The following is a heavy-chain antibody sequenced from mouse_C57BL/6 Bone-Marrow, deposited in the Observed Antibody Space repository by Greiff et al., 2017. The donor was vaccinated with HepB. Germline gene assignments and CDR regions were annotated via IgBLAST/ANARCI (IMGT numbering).Heavy chain of an antibody. CDR3: ARARYGNFDY. J-gene: IGHJ2*01. D-gene: IGHD2-1*01. CDR2: ISDGGSYT. Sequence: EVQGVESGGGLVKPGGSLKLSCAASGFTFSSYAMSWVRQTPEKRLAWVATISDGGSYTYYPDNVKVRCTISRDNAKNNLYLQMSHLKSEDTAMYYCARARYGNFDYWGQGTTLTVSS. CDR1: GFTFSSYA. V-gene: IGHV5-4*01.